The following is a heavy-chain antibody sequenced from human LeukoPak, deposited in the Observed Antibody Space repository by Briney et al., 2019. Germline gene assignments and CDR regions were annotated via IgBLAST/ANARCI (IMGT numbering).Heavy chain of an antibody. CDR3: ARDRIFGDRFDY. J-gene: IGHJ4*02. CDR1: GFTFSSYW. D-gene: IGHD3-3*01. V-gene: IGHV3-74*01. Sequence: GGSLRLSCAASGFTFSSYWMHWVRQAPGKGLVWVSRINTDGSSTNSADSVKGRFTISRDNAKNTLYLQMNSLRAEDTAVYYCARDRIFGDRFDYWGQGTLVTASS. CDR2: INTDGSST.